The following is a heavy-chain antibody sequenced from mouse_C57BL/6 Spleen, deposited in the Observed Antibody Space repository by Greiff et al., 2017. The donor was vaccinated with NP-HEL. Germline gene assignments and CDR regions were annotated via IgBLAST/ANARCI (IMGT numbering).Heavy chain of an antibody. CDR1: GFTFSSYA. CDR3: ASALYGSTSMDY. CDR2: ISDGGSYT. J-gene: IGHJ4*01. V-gene: IGHV5-4*03. D-gene: IGHD1-1*01. Sequence: EVKLMESGGGLVKPGGSLKLSCAASGFTFSSYAMSWVRQTPEQRLEWVATISDGGSYTYYPDNVKGRFTISRDNAKNNLYLQMSHLKSEDTAMYYCASALYGSTSMDYWGQGTSVTVSS.